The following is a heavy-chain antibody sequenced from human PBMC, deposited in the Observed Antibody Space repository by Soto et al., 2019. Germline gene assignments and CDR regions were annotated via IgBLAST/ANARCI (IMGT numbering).Heavy chain of an antibody. Sequence: PVQSLKISCKGSRYSFTSYSISWVRQMPGKGQEWMRTIDPSYSDTNYSPSCQGHVTISAGKSSSAAYLQLRSLNAWDTAMYYCASLRLLGEYGSGSYCCHCMDVWGQLTTVTV. J-gene: IGHJ6*02. D-gene: IGHD3-10*01. CDR3: ASLRLLGEYGSGSYCCHCMDV. CDR1: RYSFTSYS. V-gene: IGHV5-10-1*01. CDR2: IDPSYSDT.